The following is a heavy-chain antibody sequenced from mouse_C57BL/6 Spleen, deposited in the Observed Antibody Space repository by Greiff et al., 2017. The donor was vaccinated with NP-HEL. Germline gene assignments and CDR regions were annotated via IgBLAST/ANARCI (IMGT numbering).Heavy chain of an antibody. D-gene: IGHD1-1*01. CDR2: IDPSDSET. CDR3: ARGHYGSSYPYWYFDV. J-gene: IGHJ1*03. Sequence: QVQLQQPGAELVRPGSSVKLSCKASGYTFTSYWMHWVKQRPIQGLEWIGNIDPSDSETHYNQKFKDKATLTVDKSSSTAYMQLSSLTSEDSAVYYCARGHYGSSYPYWYFDVWGTGTTVTVSS. CDR1: GYTFTSYW. V-gene: IGHV1-52*01.